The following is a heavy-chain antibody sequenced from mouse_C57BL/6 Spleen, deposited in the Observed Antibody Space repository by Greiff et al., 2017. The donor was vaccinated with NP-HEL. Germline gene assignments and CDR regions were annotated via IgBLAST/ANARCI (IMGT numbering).Heavy chain of an antibody. V-gene: IGHV1-80*01. CDR2: IYPGDGDT. CDR3: ARSALGPYYLDY. J-gene: IGHJ2*01. D-gene: IGHD4-1*01. CDR1: GYAFSSYW. Sequence: QVQLQQSGAELVKPGASVKISCKASGYAFSSYWMNWVKQRPGKGLEWIGQIYPGDGDTNYNGKFKGKATLTADKSSNTAYMQLSSLTSEDSAVYFCARSALGPYYLDYWGQGTTLTVSS.